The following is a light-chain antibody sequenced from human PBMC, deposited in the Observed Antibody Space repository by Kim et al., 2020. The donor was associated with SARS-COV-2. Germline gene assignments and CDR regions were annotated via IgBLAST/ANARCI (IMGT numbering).Light chain of an antibody. Sequence: SASVGDRVTITCRASQDISNWLAWYQQKPGKAPKLLISEASTLQSGVPSRFSGSASGTDFSLTISSLQPEDVATYFCQQAYRFPLTFGGGTKVEIK. CDR3: QQAYRFPLT. CDR1: QDISNW. V-gene: IGKV1-12*01. J-gene: IGKJ4*01. CDR2: EAS.